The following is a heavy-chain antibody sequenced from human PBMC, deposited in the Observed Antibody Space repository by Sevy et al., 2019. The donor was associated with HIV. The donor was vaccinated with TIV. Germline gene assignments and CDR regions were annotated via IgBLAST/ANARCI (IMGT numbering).Heavy chain of an antibody. CDR3: ARAAYYCSTTSCYIDY. D-gene: IGHD2-2*02. V-gene: IGHV3-21*01. Sequence: LTCAASGFTFSTYTMNWVRQAPGKGLEWVSSISSSSSYIYYADSVKGRFTISRDNAKNSLYLQMNSLRVEDTAVYYCARAAYYCSTTSCYIDYWGQGTLVTVSS. CDR1: GFTFSTYT. CDR2: ISSSSSYI. J-gene: IGHJ4*02.